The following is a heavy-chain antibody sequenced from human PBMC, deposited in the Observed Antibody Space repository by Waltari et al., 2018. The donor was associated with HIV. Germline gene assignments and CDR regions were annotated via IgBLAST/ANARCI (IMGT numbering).Heavy chain of an antibody. Sequence: QVQLVQSGAEVKKPGASVKVSCMASGYTFTAYYMHWVRQAPGQGLECMGWINPRSGGTQYAQKCQGRDTMTRDTSISTAFMELCRLRSDDTAVYYCARDLLLGVAVADIDYWGQGTLVTVSS. J-gene: IGHJ4*02. CDR1: GYTFTAYY. V-gene: IGHV1-2*02. D-gene: IGHD6-19*01. CDR2: INPRSGGT. CDR3: ARDLLLGVAVADIDY.